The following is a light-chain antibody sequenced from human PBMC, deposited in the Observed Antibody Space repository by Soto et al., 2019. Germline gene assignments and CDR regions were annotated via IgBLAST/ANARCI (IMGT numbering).Light chain of an antibody. CDR2: DAS. V-gene: IGKV3-11*01. Sequence: EIVLTQSPATLSLSPGERATLSCRASQSVSSQLAWYQQKPGQAPRLLIYDASNRATGIPARFSGSGSATDFTLTISSLEPEDFAVYYCQQRCDWPLTFGGGTKVELK. J-gene: IGKJ4*01. CDR3: QQRCDWPLT. CDR1: QSVSSQ.